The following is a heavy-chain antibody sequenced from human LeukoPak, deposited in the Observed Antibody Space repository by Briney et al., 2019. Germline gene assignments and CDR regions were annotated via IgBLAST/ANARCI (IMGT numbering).Heavy chain of an antibody. D-gene: IGHD6-13*01. CDR2: ISYDGSNK. CDR1: GFTFSSYA. Sequence: GGSLRLSCAASGFTFSSYAMHWVRQAPGKGLEWVAVISYDGSNKYYADSVKGRFTISRDNSKNTLYLQMNSLRAEDTAVYYRARASYIAAAAPDFDYWGQGTLVTVSS. V-gene: IGHV3-30-3*01. CDR3: ARASYIAAAAPDFDY. J-gene: IGHJ4*02.